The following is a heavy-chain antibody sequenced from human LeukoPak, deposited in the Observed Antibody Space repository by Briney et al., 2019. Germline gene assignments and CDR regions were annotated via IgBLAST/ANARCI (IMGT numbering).Heavy chain of an antibody. J-gene: IGHJ4*02. CDR3: AKEGSSWSTFDY. D-gene: IGHD6-13*01. CDR2: ISWNSRSI. CDR1: GFTFNDYA. V-gene: IGHV3-9*03. Sequence: GRSLRLSCASSGFTFNDYAMYGVRHAPGKGLEWVSGISWNSRSIAYADSVKGRFTISRDNAKNSLYLQMNSLRAEDMALYYCAKEGSSWSTFDYWGQGTLVTVSS.